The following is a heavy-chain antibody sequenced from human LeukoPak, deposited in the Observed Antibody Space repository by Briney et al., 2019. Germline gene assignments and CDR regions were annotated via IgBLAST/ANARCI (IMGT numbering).Heavy chain of an antibody. Sequence: GGSVRLSCTASGFTFSSYSMNWVRQAPGKGLEWVSSISTSSSYIYYADSVKGRFTISRDNARNSLYLQMNTLRAENTAVYSCARGADGVSSNSRGWFDPWGQGTLVTVSS. CDR3: ARGADGVSSNSRGWFDP. D-gene: IGHD2-15*01. CDR1: GFTFSSYS. J-gene: IGHJ5*02. V-gene: IGHV3-21*01. CDR2: ISTSSSYI.